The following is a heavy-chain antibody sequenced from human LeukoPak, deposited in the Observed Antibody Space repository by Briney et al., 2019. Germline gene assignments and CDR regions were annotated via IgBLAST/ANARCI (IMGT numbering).Heavy chain of an antibody. J-gene: IGHJ3*02. Sequence: ASVKVSCKASGYTFTSYGISWVRQAPGQGLEWMGWISAYNGNTNYAQKLQGRVTMTTDTSTSTAYMELRSLRSDDTAVYYCARDVMDYDSSGAFDIWGQGTMVTVSS. CDR2: ISAYNGNT. CDR3: ARDVMDYDSSGAFDI. CDR1: GYTFTSYG. D-gene: IGHD3-22*01. V-gene: IGHV1-18*01.